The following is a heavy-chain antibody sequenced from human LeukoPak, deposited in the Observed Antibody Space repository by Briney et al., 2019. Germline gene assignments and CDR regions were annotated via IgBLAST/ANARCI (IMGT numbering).Heavy chain of an antibody. CDR3: ARSGPAALVVTRIFDY. CDR2: INHSGST. D-gene: IGHD3-22*01. V-gene: IGHV4-34*01. Sequence: SETLSLTCAVYGGSFSGYYWSWIRQPPGKGLEWIGEINHSGSTNYNPSLKSRVTISVDTSKNQFSLKLSSVTAADTAVYYCARSGPAALVVTRIFDYWGQGTLVTVSS. CDR1: GGSFSGYY. J-gene: IGHJ4*02.